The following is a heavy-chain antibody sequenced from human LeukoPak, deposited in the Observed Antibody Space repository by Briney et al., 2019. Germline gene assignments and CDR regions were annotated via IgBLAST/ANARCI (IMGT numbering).Heavy chain of an antibody. D-gene: IGHD6-19*01. CDR3: AKDLIYSSGWYKGSDAFDI. CDR1: GFTVSSNY. CDR2: IYSGGST. J-gene: IGHJ3*02. V-gene: IGHV3-53*01. Sequence: GGSLRLSCAASGFTVSSNYMSWVRQAPGKGLEWVSAIYSGGSTYYADSVKGRFTISRDNSKNTLYLQMNSLRAEDTAVYYCAKDLIYSSGWYKGSDAFDIWGQGTMVTVSS.